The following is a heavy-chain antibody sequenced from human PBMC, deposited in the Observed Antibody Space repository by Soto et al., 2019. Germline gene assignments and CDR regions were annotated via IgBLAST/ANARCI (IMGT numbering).Heavy chain of an antibody. CDR1: GFTFSNYW. Sequence: EVQLVESGGGLVQPGGSLRLSCVASGFTFSNYWMYWVRQAPGEGLVWVSRINNDGSVSSYADSVKGRLTISRDNVKNALYVQMDSLRAEDTAVYYCARGDCVGGTCYSLAGSFYYYMDVWGKGTTVTV. V-gene: IGHV3-74*01. CDR3: ARGDCVGGTCYSLAGSFYYYMDV. J-gene: IGHJ6*03. CDR2: INNDGSVS. D-gene: IGHD2-15*01.